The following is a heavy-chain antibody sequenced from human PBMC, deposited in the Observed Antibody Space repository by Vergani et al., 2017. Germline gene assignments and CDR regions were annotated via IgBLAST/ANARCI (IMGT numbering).Heavy chain of an antibody. V-gene: IGHV3-66*01. J-gene: IGHJ5*02. CDR3: ARDPGYGDYFNWFDP. CDR1: GFTVSSNY. Sequence: EVQLLESGGGLVQPGGSLRLSCAASGFTVSSNYMSWVRQAPGKGLEWVSVIYSGGSTYYADSVKGRFTISRDNAKNTLYLQMNSLRAEDTAVYYCARDPGYGDYFNWFDPWGQGTLVTVSS. D-gene: IGHD4-17*01. CDR2: IYSGGST.